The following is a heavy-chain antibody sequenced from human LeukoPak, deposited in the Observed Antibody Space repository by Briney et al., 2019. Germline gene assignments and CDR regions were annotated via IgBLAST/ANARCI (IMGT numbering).Heavy chain of an antibody. V-gene: IGHV4-59*01. CDR1: GGSISSYY. J-gene: IGHJ3*02. CDR3: ARVGMRRDAFDI. CDR2: IYYSGST. Sequence: SETLSLTCTVSGGSISSYYWSWIRQPPGKGLDWIGYIYYSGSTNYNPSLKSRVAISVDTSKNQFSLKLSSVTAADTAVYYCARVGMRRDAFDIWGQGTMVTVSS. D-gene: IGHD3-10*01.